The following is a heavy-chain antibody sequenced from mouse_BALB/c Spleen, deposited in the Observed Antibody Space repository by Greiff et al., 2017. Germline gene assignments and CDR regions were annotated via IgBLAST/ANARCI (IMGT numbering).Heavy chain of an antibody. D-gene: IGHD1-1*01. CDR3: ARVSTVVERYYYAMDY. CDR1: GYTFTDYA. Sequence: QVQLQQSGAELVRPGVSVKISCKGSGYTFTDYAMHWVKQSHAKSLEWIGVISTYYGDASYNQKFKGKATMTVDKSSSTAYMELARLTSEDSAIYYCARVSTVVERYYYAMDYWGQGTSVTVSS. CDR2: ISTYYGDA. J-gene: IGHJ4*01. V-gene: IGHV1S137*01.